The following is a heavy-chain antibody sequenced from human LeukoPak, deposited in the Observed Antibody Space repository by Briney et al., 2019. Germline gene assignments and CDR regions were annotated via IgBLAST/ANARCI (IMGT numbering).Heavy chain of an antibody. D-gene: IGHD1-26*01. Sequence: GGSLRLSCAASGFTFSSYAMYWVRQAPGKGLVWVSRISSDGSSTIYADSVKGRFTISRDIAKNTLYRQMNSLRAEDTAVYYCARAQMGAPTDYWGQGTLVTVSS. CDR1: GFTFSSYA. CDR3: ARAQMGAPTDY. V-gene: IGHV3-74*01. J-gene: IGHJ4*02. CDR2: ISSDGSST.